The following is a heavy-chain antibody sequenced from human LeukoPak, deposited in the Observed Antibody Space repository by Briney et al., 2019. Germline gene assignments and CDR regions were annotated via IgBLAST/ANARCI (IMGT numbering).Heavy chain of an antibody. V-gene: IGHV3-23*01. J-gene: IGHJ4*02. Sequence: GALRLSCAASGFTFSNYAMSWVRQAPGKGLEWVSAISGSGDSTYYADSVKGRFTISRDNSKNTLYLQMNSLRAEDTAIYYCAKREAPVDYWGQGTLVTVSS. CDR2: ISGSGDST. CDR1: GFTFSNYA. CDR3: AKREAPVDY.